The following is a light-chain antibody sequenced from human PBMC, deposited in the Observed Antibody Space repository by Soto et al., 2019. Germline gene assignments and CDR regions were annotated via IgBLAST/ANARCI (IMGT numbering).Light chain of an antibody. CDR3: QQRSNWPGIT. V-gene: IGKV3-11*01. CDR1: QSVNRY. Sequence: LTQSPATLSLSPGERATLSCRPSQSVNRYLAWYQQKPGQAPRLLIYDASNRATGIPARFSGSGSGTDFTLTISSLEPEDFAVYYCQQRSNWPGITFGQGTRLEIK. CDR2: DAS. J-gene: IGKJ5*01.